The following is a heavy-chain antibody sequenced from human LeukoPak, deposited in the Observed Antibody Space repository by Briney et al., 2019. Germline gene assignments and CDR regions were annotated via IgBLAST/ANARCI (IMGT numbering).Heavy chain of an antibody. V-gene: IGHV3-74*01. Sequence: GGSLRLSCETAGFTFSSYVKHWVRRTPGKGLVWVSRISHDGFISYADSVKGRFTISRDNAKNTLILQMNSLRAEDTAVYYCARDWVYKIDYWGRGTLVTVSS. CDR3: ARDWVYKIDY. J-gene: IGHJ4*02. D-gene: IGHD5-24*01. CDR2: ISHDGFI. CDR1: GFTFSSYV.